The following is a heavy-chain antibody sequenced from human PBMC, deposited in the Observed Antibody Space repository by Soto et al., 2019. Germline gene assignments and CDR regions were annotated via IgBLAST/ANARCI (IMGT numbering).Heavy chain of an antibody. Sequence: PGGSLRLSCAASGFTFSSYAMSWFRQAPGKGLEWVSAISGSGGSTYYADSVKGRFTISRDNSKNTLYLQMNSLRAEDTAVYYCAKGYYYDSSGYLWYWGQGTLVTVSS. CDR3: AKGYYYDSSGYLWY. CDR2: ISGSGGST. D-gene: IGHD3-22*01. J-gene: IGHJ4*02. V-gene: IGHV3-23*01. CDR1: GFTFSSYA.